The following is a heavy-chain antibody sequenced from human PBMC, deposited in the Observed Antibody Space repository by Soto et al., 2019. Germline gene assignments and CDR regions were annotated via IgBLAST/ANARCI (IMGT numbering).Heavy chain of an antibody. Sequence: GGSLRLSCATSGFTFSSYGMHWIRQAPGKGLEWVAVIWHDGSNKYYADSVKGRFTISRDNFKNTLYLQMNSLRAEDTAVYYCASGKADYDLLGYHYYGMDVWGQGTTVTVSS. V-gene: IGHV3-33*01. CDR2: IWHDGSNK. CDR3: ASGKADYDLLGYHYYGMDV. D-gene: IGHD4-17*01. CDR1: GFTFSSYG. J-gene: IGHJ6*02.